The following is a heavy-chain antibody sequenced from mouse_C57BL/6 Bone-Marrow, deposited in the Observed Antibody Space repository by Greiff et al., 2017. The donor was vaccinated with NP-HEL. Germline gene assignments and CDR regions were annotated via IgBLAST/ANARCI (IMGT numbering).Heavy chain of an antibody. V-gene: IGHV7-3*01. CDR2: IRNKANGYTT. D-gene: IGHD2-4*01. CDR1: GFTFTDYY. CDR3: ARSIYYDYADDPFYAMDY. Sequence: EVKLEESGGGLVQPGGSLSLSCAASGFTFTDYYMSWVRQPPGKALEWLVFIRNKANGYTTEYSASVKGRFTISRDNSQSILYLQMNALRAEDSATYYCARSIYYDYADDPFYAMDYGGQGTSVTVSS. J-gene: IGHJ4*01.